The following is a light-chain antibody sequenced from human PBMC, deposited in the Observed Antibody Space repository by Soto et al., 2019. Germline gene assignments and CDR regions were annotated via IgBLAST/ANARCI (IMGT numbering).Light chain of an antibody. Sequence: DIQMTQSPSSLSASVGDRVTITCRASLGISNYLAWYQQRPGKVPKLLISAASTLQSGVPSRFSGSGSGTAFTLTISSLQPEDVGTYYCQKYNSAPLTFGQGTRVEIK. CDR2: AAS. V-gene: IGKV1-27*01. CDR1: LGISNY. J-gene: IGKJ1*01. CDR3: QKYNSAPLT.